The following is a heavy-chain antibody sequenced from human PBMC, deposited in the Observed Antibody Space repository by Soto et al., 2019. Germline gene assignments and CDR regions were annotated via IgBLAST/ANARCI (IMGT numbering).Heavy chain of an antibody. V-gene: IGHV4-59*08. D-gene: IGHD4-17*01. CDR3: ARHDYPNYYYYMDV. Sequence: SETLSLTCTVSGGSISSYYWSWIRQPPGKGLEWIGYIYYSGSTNYNPSLKSRVTISVDTSKNQFSLKLSSVTAADTAVYYCARHDYPNYYYYMDVWAKGTTVTVSS. J-gene: IGHJ6*03. CDR2: IYYSGST. CDR1: GGSISSYY.